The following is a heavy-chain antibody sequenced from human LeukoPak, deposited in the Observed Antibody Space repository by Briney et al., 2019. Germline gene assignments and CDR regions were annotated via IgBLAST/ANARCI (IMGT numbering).Heavy chain of an antibody. CDR3: ARARSRSSSGCFFDY. D-gene: IGHD6-19*01. J-gene: IGHJ4*02. CDR2: INTDGSST. V-gene: IGHV3-74*01. Sequence: GRSLRLSCAASGFTFSGYWMNWVRQAPGKGLEWVSRINTDGSSTTYAESVKGRFAISRDNAKNTLYLQMNSLRAEDTAVYYCARARSRSSSGCFFDYWGQGTLVTVSS. CDR1: GFTFSGYW.